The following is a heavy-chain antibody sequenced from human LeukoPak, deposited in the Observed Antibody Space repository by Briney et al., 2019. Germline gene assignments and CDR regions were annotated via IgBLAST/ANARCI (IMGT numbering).Heavy chain of an antibody. CDR1: GYTFTSYY. Sequence: ASVKVSCKASGYTFTSYYMHWVRQAPGQGLEWMGITNPSGGSTSYAQKFQGRVTMTRDTSTSTVYMELSSLRSEDTAVFYCARVENVGNHYYHSTFDYWGQGTLVTVSS. J-gene: IGHJ4*02. V-gene: IGHV1-46*01. CDR3: ARVENVGNHYYHSTFDY. CDR2: TNPSGGST. D-gene: IGHD3-22*01.